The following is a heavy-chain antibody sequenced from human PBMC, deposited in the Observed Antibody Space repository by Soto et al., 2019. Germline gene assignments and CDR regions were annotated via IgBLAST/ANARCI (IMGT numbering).Heavy chain of an antibody. CDR3: ASRHYGDYENAFDI. CDR2: IYHSGST. CDR1: SCSISSSNW. V-gene: IGHV4-4*02. D-gene: IGHD4-17*01. J-gene: IGHJ3*02. Sequence: QVQLQESGPGLVKPSGTLSLTCAVSSCSISSSNWWSWVRQPPGKGLEWIGEIYHSGSTNYNPSLKSGVTISVDTSKNLFSLKRSAVAAADRAVDYCASRHYGDYENAFDIWGQGTMVTVSS.